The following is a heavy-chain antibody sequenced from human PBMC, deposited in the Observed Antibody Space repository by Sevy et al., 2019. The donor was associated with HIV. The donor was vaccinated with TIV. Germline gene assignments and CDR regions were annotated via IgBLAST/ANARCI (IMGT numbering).Heavy chain of an antibody. J-gene: IGHJ5*02. D-gene: IGHD3-22*01. CDR3: ARRIRDYYDSSGQGFDP. CDR2: INHSGST. Sequence: SETLSLTCAVYGGSFSGYYWSWIRQPPGKGLEWIGEINHSGSTNYNPSLKSRVTISVDTSKNQFSLKLSPVIAADTAVYYCARRIRDYYDSSGQGFDPWGQGTLVTVSS. V-gene: IGHV4-34*01. CDR1: GGSFSGYY.